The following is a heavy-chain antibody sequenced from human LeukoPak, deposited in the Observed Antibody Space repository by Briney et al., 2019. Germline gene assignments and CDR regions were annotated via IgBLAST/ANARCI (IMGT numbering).Heavy chain of an antibody. D-gene: IGHD3-10*01. Sequence: GGSLRLSCTASGFTFGDYAMSWVRQAPGKGLEWVGFIRSKAYGGTTEYAASVKGRFTISRDDSKSIAYLQMNSLKTEDTAVYYCTRDQSITMVRGVIFYYYYKDVWGKGTTVTVSS. V-gene: IGHV3-49*04. CDR2: IRSKAYGGTT. J-gene: IGHJ6*03. CDR1: GFTFGDYA. CDR3: TRDQSITMVRGVIFYYYYKDV.